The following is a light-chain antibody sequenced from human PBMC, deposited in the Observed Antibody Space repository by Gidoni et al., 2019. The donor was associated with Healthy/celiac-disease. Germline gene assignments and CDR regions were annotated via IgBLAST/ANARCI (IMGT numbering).Light chain of an antibody. CDR1: SSNIGSHT. J-gene: IGLJ1*01. CDR3: AAWDDSLNGYV. CDR2: SNN. Sequence: QSVLTQPPSASGTPGQRVTTPCSGSSSNIGSHTVNWYQQLPGTAPKLLIYSNNQRPSGVPDRFSGSKSGTSASLAISGLQSEDEADYYCAAWDDSLNGYVFGTGTKVTVL. V-gene: IGLV1-44*01.